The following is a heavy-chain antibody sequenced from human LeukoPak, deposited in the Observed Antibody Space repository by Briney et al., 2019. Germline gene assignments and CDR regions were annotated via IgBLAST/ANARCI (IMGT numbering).Heavy chain of an antibody. D-gene: IGHD6-13*01. CDR1: GGSVSSGRFY. J-gene: IGHJ5*02. CDR2: IYYSGST. Sequence: SETLSLTCSVSGGSVSSGRFYWTWIRQPPGKGLEWIGYIYYSGSTNYNPSLNSRVSISVDTSKNQFSLTMTSVTAADTAVYYCARVSLYYSSSWFNWFDPWGQGTLVTVSS. V-gene: IGHV4-61*01. CDR3: ARVSLYYSSSWFNWFDP.